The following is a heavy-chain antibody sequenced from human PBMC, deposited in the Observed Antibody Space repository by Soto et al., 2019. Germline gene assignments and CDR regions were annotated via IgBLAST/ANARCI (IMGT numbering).Heavy chain of an antibody. J-gene: IGHJ4*02. CDR1: GFTFSDYY. CDR3: ARGGGSGWTPDY. V-gene: IGHV3-11*05. CDR2: IRGSSSHK. D-gene: IGHD6-19*01. Sequence: QVQLVESGGGLVKPGGSLRLSCAASGFTFSDYYMSWVRQAPGKGLEWLSYIRGSSSHKDYANSVKGRFTISRDNAKNLLYLQMNRLGVEDTAVYYCARGGGSGWTPDYWGRGTRVTVSS.